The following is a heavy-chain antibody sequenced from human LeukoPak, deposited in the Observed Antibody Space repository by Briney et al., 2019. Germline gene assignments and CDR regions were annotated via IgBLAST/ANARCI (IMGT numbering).Heavy chain of an antibody. V-gene: IGHV4-39*07. CDR3: ARGLNDSWTGENY. D-gene: IGHD3-3*01. J-gene: IGHJ4*02. CDR2: IYYSGST. Sequence: PSETLSLTCTVSGGSISSSSYYWGWIRQPPGKGLEWIGSIYYSGSTYYNPSLKSRVTISLYTSKSQFSLKVRYVTAADTAVYYCARGLNDSWTGENYWGQGTLVTVSS. CDR1: GGSISSSSYY.